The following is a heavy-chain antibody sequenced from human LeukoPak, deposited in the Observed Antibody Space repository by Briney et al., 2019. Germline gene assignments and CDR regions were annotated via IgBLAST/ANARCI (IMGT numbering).Heavy chain of an antibody. Sequence: GGSLRLSCAASGFTFSSYWMHWVRQAPGKGLEWVSRINSDGSSTSYADSVKGRFTISRDNAKNTLYPQMNSLRAEDTAVYYCARARNYYYGMDVWGQGTTVTVSS. CDR2: INSDGSST. CDR1: GFTFSSYW. CDR3: ARARNYYYGMDV. J-gene: IGHJ6*02. V-gene: IGHV3-74*01.